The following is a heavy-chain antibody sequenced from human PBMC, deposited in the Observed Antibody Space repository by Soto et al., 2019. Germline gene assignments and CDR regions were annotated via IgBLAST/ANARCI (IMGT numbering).Heavy chain of an antibody. J-gene: IGHJ6*02. CDR3: AREEQLVGDYYYYNGMDV. Sequence: PSHPLSHTCAISGYSVSRTSAAWNWIRQSPSRGLEWLGRTYYRSKWYNDYAVSVKSRITINPDTSKNQFSLQLNSVTPEDTAVYYCAREEQLVGDYYYYNGMDVWGQGTTVTVS. D-gene: IGHD6-6*01. V-gene: IGHV6-1*01. CDR1: GYSVSRTSAA. CDR2: TYYRSKWYN.